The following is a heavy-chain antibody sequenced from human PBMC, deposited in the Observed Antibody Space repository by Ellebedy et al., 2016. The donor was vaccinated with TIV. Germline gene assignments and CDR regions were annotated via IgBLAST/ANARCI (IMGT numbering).Heavy chain of an antibody. CDR3: ARDRFNRFGAKY. CDR1: GFTFSNYA. V-gene: IGHV3-30-3*01. J-gene: IGHJ4*02. Sequence: GESLKISCAASGFTFSNYAMHWVRQAPGKGLEWVAIISFDGNNKYYADSVKGRITISRDNSKNTLSLQMNSLRAEDTAVYYCARDRFNRFGAKYWGQGTLVTVSS. D-gene: IGHD3-10*01. CDR2: ISFDGNNK.